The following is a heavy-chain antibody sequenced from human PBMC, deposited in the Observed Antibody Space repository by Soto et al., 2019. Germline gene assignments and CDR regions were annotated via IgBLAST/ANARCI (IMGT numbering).Heavy chain of an antibody. J-gene: IGHJ6*02. CDR2: IIPISGTA. CDR1: GGTFSSYA. V-gene: IGHV1-69*01. Sequence: QVPLVQSGAEVKKPGSSVKVSCKASGGTFSSYAISWVRQAPGQGLEWMGGIIPISGTANYAQKFQGRVTITADESTSTVYMERSSLRTEDTAVYYCARSQGSSTSLEIYYYYYYGMDVWGQGTTVTVSS. D-gene: IGHD2-2*01. CDR3: ARSQGSSTSLEIYYYYYYGMDV.